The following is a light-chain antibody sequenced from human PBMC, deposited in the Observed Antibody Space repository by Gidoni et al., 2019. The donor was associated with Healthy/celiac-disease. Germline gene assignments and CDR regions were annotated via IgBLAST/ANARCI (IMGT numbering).Light chain of an antibody. J-gene: IGKJ3*01. CDR2: LSS. Sequence: DIVMTQSPLSLPVTPGEPASISCRSSQSLLNSHGYNYLDWYLQKPGQSPQLLIYLSSNRDSGVPDRFSGSGSGTDFTLKISRVEAEDVGVYYCMQALQTPFTFGPGTKVEIK. CDR1: QSLLNSHGYNY. V-gene: IGKV2-28*01. CDR3: MQALQTPFT.